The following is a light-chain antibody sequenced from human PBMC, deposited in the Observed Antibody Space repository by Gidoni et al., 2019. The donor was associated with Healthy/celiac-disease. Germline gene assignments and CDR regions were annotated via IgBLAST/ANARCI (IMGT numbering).Light chain of an antibody. CDR3: QQYGSSPRT. J-gene: IGKJ1*01. Sequence: EIVLTQSPGTLSLSPRERATLSCRASQSVSSSYLAWYQQKPGQAPRLLNYGASSRATGIPDRFSGSGSGTDFTLTISRLEPEDFAVYYCQQYGSSPRTFGQGTKVEIK. V-gene: IGKV3-20*01. CDR1: QSVSSSY. CDR2: GAS.